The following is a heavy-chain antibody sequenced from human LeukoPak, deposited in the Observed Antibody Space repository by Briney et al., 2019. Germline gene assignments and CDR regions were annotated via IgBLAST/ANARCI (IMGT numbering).Heavy chain of an antibody. CDR3: ARGYSGYDYGLWYYFDS. Sequence: GASVKVSCKASGGTFSNYAISWVRQAPGQGLEWMGGIIPIFRTASYAQKFQGRATITADESTSTAYMELSSLRSKDTAVYYCARGYSGYDYGLWYYFDSWGQGTLVTVSS. J-gene: IGHJ4*02. CDR2: IIPIFRTA. D-gene: IGHD5-12*01. CDR1: GGTFSNYA. V-gene: IGHV1-69*13.